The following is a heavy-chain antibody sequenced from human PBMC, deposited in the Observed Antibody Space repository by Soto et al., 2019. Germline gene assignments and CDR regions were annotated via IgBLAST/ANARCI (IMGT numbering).Heavy chain of an antibody. D-gene: IGHD3-22*01. V-gene: IGHV4-34*01. CDR2: INHSGST. Sequence: PSETLSLTCAVYGGSFSGYYWSWIRQPPGKGLEWIGEINHSGSTNYNPSLKSRVTISVDTSKNQFSLKLSSVTAADTAVYYCARLPYYYDSSGPMGGMDVWGQGTTVTVSS. CDR3: ARLPYYYDSSGPMGGMDV. J-gene: IGHJ6*02. CDR1: GGSFSGYY.